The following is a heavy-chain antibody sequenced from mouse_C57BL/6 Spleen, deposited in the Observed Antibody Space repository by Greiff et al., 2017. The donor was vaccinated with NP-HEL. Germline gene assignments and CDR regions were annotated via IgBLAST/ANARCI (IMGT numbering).Heavy chain of an antibody. CDR2: ISDGGSYT. CDR3: ARAYYYGSSYWYFDV. D-gene: IGHD1-1*01. Sequence: EVKLVESGGGLVKPGGSLKLSCAASGFTFSSYAMSWVRQTPEKRLEWVATISDGGSYTYYPDNVKGRFTISRDNAKNNLYLQMSHLKSEDTAMYYCARAYYYGSSYWYFDVWGTGTTVTVSS. V-gene: IGHV5-4*03. CDR1: GFTFSSYA. J-gene: IGHJ1*03.